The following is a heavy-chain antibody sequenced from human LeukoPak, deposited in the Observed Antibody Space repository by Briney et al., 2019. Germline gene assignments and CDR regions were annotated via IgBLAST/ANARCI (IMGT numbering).Heavy chain of an antibody. V-gene: IGHV4-38-2*02. CDR2: IYHSGST. J-gene: IGHJ5*02. CDR3: ARDATGSSRDNWFDP. CDR1: GYSISSGYY. D-gene: IGHD1-14*01. Sequence: SETLSLTCTVSGYSISSGYYWGWIRQPPGKGLEWIGSIYHSGSTYYNPSLKSRVTISVDTSKNQFSLKLSSVTAADTAVYYCARDATGSSRDNWFDPWGQGTLVTVSS.